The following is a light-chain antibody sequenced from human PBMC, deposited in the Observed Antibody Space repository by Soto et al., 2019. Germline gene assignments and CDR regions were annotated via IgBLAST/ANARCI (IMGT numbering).Light chain of an antibody. V-gene: IGKV3-20*01. CDR1: QSVSSNN. J-gene: IGKJ3*01. CDR3: QQYGRSPFT. Sequence: EIVLTQSPGTLSLSPGERATLSCRASQSVSSNNLAWYQQRPGQAPRVVIYGASTRATGIPGRFSGSGSGTDFTLTISRLEPEDLAVYYCQQYGRSPFTFGPGTKVDIK. CDR2: GAS.